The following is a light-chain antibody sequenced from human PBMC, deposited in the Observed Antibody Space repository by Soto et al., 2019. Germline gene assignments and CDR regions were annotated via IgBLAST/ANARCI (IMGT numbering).Light chain of an antibody. V-gene: IGLV1-44*01. Sequence: QSVLTQPPSASGPPGQTVTISCSGSNSNIGGNPVSWYQVLPGAAPKLLIYNNDQRPSGVPDRLSGSKSVTSASLAISGLQSDDEADYFFASWDDSLNGRLFGGGTKVTVL. CDR2: NND. CDR3: ASWDDSLNGRL. CDR1: NSNIGGNP. J-gene: IGLJ3*02.